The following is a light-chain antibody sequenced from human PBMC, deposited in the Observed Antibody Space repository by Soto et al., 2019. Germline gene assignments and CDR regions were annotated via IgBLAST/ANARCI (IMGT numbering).Light chain of an antibody. J-gene: IGKJ2*01. CDR3: QQYTHRPTMYT. CDR2: AVS. Sequence: EIVLTQSPATLSVSPGQGATLSCRASQSVNNNLAWYQQRPGQAPRLLIYAVSTRAAGVPPRFSGSGSGTYFTLTLSSLQSEDLAVYYCQQYTHRPTMYTSGQGTKLEIK. CDR1: QSVNNN. V-gene: IGKV3-15*01.